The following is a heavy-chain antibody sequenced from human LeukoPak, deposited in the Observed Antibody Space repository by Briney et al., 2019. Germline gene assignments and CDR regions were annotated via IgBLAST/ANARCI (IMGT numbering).Heavy chain of an antibody. Sequence: GGSLRLSCAASGFTFSTYAMYWVRQAPGEGLEWVSGISGSGDSTYYADSVKGRFTISRDNSKNTLYLQMNSLRAEDTAVYYCARVFYGSEARSRIDSWGQGALVTVSS. J-gene: IGHJ4*02. CDR2: ISGSGDST. CDR1: GFTFSTYA. D-gene: IGHD6-13*01. CDR3: ARVFYGSEARSRIDS. V-gene: IGHV3-23*01.